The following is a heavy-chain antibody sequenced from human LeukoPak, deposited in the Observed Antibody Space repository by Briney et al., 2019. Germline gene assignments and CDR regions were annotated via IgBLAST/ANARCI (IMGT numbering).Heavy chain of an antibody. CDR3: ARNDYGGNGRDY. Sequence: GASVKVSCKASGYTFTGYYMHWVRQAPGQGLEWMGRINPNSGGTNYAQKFQGRVTMTRDTSISTAYMELSRLRPDDTAVYYCARNDYGGNGRDYWGQGTLVTVSS. CDR1: GYTFTGYY. D-gene: IGHD4-23*01. J-gene: IGHJ4*02. V-gene: IGHV1-2*06. CDR2: INPNSGGT.